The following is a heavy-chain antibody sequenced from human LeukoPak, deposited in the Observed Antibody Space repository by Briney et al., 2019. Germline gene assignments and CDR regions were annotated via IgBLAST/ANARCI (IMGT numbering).Heavy chain of an antibody. D-gene: IGHD6-13*01. Sequence: GASVKVSCKASGYTFTSYDINWVRQATGQGLEWMGWMNPNSGNTGYAQKFQGRVTMTRNTSISTAYMELSSLRSEDTAVYYCTYSSSWYGGFDYWGQGTLVTVSS. CDR2: MNPNSGNT. CDR1: GYTFTSYD. CDR3: TYSSSWYGGFDY. J-gene: IGHJ4*02. V-gene: IGHV1-8*01.